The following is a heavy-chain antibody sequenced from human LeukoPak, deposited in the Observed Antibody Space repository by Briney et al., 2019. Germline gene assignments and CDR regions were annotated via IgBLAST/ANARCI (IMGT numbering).Heavy chain of an antibody. CDR3: ARMRVRGVFLYYFDY. J-gene: IGHJ4*02. V-gene: IGHV4-59*12. CDR1: GGSISSYS. Sequence: TSETLSLTCTVSGGSISSYSWSWIRQPPGKGLEWIGYIYYSGSTNYNPSLKSRVTISVDTSKNQFSLKLSSVTAADTAVYYCARMRVRGVFLYYFDYWGQGTLVTVSP. CDR2: IYYSGST. D-gene: IGHD3-10*01.